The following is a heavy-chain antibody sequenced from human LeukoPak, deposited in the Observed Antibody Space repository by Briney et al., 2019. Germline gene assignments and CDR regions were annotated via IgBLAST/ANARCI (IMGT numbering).Heavy chain of an antibody. D-gene: IGHD3-9*01. V-gene: IGHV4-4*07. CDR2: IDTSGST. CDR3: AREPKFYDVLIGYYYHFDL. Sequence: SETLSLTCTVSGGSISSYSWNWIRQPAGKGLEWIGRIDTSGSTNYNPSLKSRVTLSVDTSKNQFSLKLSSVTAADTAVYYCAREPKFYDVLIGYYYHFDLWGRGTLVTVSS. J-gene: IGHJ2*01. CDR1: GGSISSYS.